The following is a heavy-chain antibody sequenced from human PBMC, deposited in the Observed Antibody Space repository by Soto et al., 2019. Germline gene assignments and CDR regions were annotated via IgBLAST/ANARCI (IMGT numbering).Heavy chain of an antibody. CDR2: IIAILGIA. CDR1: GGTFSSYT. CDR3: ARQDYGDFLKDY. V-gene: IGHV1-69*02. Sequence: QVQLVQSGAEVKKPGSSVKVSCKASGGTFSSYTISWVRQAPGQGLEWMGRIIAILGIANYAQKFHGRVTITADKSTSTPYMELSSMRSEDTAVYYCARQDYGDFLKDYWGQGTLVTVSS. D-gene: IGHD4-17*01. J-gene: IGHJ4*02.